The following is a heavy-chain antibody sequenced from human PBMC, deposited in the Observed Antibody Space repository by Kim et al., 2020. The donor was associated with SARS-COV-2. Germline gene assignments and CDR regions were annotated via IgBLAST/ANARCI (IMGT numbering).Heavy chain of an antibody. CDR3: AREGNRGYSGY. D-gene: IGHD5-18*01. Sequence: GGSLSLSCAASGFTFSSYEMNWVRQAPGKGLEWVSYISSSGSTIYYADSVKGRFTISRDNAKNSLYLQMNSMRGEDTAVYYCAREGNRGYSGYWGQGTLVTVSS. CDR2: ISSSGSTI. CDR1: GFTFSSYE. J-gene: IGHJ4*02. V-gene: IGHV3-48*03.